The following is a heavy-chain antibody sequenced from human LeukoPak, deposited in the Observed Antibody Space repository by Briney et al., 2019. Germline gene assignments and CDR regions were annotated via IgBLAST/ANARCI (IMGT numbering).Heavy chain of an antibody. CDR3: ASTDWNYAR. CDR1: GGSISSYY. Sequence: SETLSLTCTVSGGSISSYYWSWMRQSPGKGLEWIGYIYYSGSTNYNPSLKSRVTISLDTSKNQFSLQLSSVTAADTAVYYCASTDWNYARWGQGILVTVYS. CDR2: IYYSGST. V-gene: IGHV4-59*08. J-gene: IGHJ4*02. D-gene: IGHD1-7*01.